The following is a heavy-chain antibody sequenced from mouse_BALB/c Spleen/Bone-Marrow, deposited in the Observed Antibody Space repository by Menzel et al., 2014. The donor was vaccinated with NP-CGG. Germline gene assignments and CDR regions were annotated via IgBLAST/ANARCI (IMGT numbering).Heavy chain of an antibody. Sequence: VQLQQSGAEVVKPGASVKVSCKASGYTFTNYWMQWVKQRPGQGLEWIGEIEPSDSYTNYNQDFKGKATLTVDKSSSTDYMQLSSLTSEDSAVYYCARGRTTVVSDYWGQGTSLTVSS. J-gene: IGHJ2*02. CDR1: GYTFTNYW. CDR2: IEPSDSYT. CDR3: ARGRTTVVSDY. D-gene: IGHD1-1*01. V-gene: IGHV1-69*02.